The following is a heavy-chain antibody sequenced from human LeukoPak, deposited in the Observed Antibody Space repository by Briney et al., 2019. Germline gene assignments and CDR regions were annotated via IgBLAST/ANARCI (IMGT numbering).Heavy chain of an antibody. Sequence: GGSLRLSCAASGFTFSNYDMHWVRQATGKGLEWVSSIDTDGVTSYPDSVKGRFTISRENAKSSLYLQMNSLRAGDTAIYYCARELGNAGSFDIWGQGTMVTVSS. CDR2: IDTDGVT. V-gene: IGHV3-13*01. CDR3: ARELGNAGSFDI. CDR1: GFTFSNYD. D-gene: IGHD3-16*01. J-gene: IGHJ3*02.